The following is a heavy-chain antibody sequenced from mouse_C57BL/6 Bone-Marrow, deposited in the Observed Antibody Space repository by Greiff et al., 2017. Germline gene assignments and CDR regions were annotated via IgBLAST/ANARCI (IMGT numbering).Heavy chain of an antibody. CDR1: GFTFSDYY. Sequence: EVMLVESEGGLVQPGSSMKLSCTASGFTFSDYYMAWVRQVPEKGLEWVANINYDGSSSYYLDSLKSRFIISRDNAKNILYLQMSSLKSEDTATYYCARTMGWYCFDYWGQGTTLTVSA. CDR3: ARTMGWYCFDY. J-gene: IGHJ2*01. CDR2: INYDGSSS. V-gene: IGHV5-16*01. D-gene: IGHD1-1*02.